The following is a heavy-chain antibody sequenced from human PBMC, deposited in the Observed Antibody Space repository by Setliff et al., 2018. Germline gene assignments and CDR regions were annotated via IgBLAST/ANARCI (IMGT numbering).Heavy chain of an antibody. D-gene: IGHD6-19*01. V-gene: IGHV1-18*01. J-gene: IGHJ4*02. CDR2: ISAYNGNT. CDR3: ARGASWNSAVAGPFYCDY. CDR1: GYTFTSYG. Sequence: ASVKVSCKASGYTFTSYGISWVRQAPGQGLEWMGWISAYNGNTNYAQKLQGRVTMTTDTSTSTAYMELSSLRSEDTAVYYCARGASWNSAVAGPFYCDYWGQGTLVTVSS.